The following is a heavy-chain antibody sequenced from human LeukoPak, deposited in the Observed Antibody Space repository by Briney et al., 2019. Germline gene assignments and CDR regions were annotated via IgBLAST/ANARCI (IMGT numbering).Heavy chain of an antibody. D-gene: IGHD3-22*01. CDR1: GYSFTSYW. V-gene: IGHV5-51*01. Sequence: GESLKISCKGSGYSFTSYWIGWVRQMPGKGLEWMGIIYPGHSDTRYSPSFQGQVTISADKSISTAYLQWSSLKASDTPMYYCARRNSSGNYYKLAYWGREPWSPSPQ. J-gene: IGHJ4*02. CDR2: IYPGHSDT. CDR3: ARRNSSGNYYKLAY.